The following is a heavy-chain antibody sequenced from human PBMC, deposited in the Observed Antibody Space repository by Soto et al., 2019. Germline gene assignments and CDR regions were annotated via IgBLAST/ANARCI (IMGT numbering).Heavy chain of an antibody. CDR3: ARDIVVVPAAIGGGPYYYYRDV. J-gene: IGHJ6*03. D-gene: IGHD2-2*02. CDR1: GDRVSSNSAA. Sequence: KQSQTLSLTCALSGDRVSSNSAAWNWIRQSPSRGLEWLGRTYYRSKWNNDYAVSVKSRITINPDTSKNQFSLQLNSVTPEDTAVDDCARDIVVVPAAIGGGPYYYYRDVWGKGTTVTVSS. CDR2: TYYRSKWNN. V-gene: IGHV6-1*01.